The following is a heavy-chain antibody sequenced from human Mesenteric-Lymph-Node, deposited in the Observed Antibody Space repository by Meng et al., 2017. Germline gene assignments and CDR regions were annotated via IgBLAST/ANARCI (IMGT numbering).Heavy chain of an antibody. CDR2: IRSKAYGGTT. D-gene: IGHD2-21*02. CDR3: TRSKPNCGGDCYSFDY. Sequence: GESLKISCTASGFTFGDYAMSWVRQAPGKGLEWVGFIRSKAYGGTTEYAASVKGRFTISRDDSKSIAYLQMHSLKTEDTAVYYCTRSKPNCGGDCYSFDYWGQGTLVTVSS. V-gene: IGHV3-49*04. J-gene: IGHJ4*02. CDR1: GFTFGDYA.